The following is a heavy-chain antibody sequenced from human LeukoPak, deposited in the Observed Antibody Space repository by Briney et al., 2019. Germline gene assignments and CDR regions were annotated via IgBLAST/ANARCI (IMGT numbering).Heavy chain of an antibody. CDR3: ARGGSRDGYNYGMDV. CDR1: GGTFSSYA. J-gene: IGHJ6*02. CDR2: IIPILGIA. D-gene: IGHD5-24*01. V-gene: IGHV1-69*04. Sequence: GASVKVSCKASGGTFSSYAISWVRQAPGQGLEWMGRIIPILGIANYAQRFQGRVTITADKSTSTAYMELSSLRSEDTAVYYCARGGSRDGYNYGMDVWGQGTTVTVSS.